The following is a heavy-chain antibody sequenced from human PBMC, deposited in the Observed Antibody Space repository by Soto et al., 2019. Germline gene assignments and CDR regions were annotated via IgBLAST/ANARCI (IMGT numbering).Heavy chain of an antibody. CDR1: GYSFTSYW. V-gene: IGHV5-51*01. J-gene: IGHJ4*02. CDR2: IYPGDSDT. D-gene: IGHD2-8*01. Sequence: GESLKISCKGSGYSFTSYWIGWVRQMPGKGLEWMGIIYPGDSDTRYSPSFQGQVTISADKSISTAYLQWSSLKASDTAMYYCARRHCTNGVCWYYFDYWGQGTLVTVSS. CDR3: ARRHCTNGVCWYYFDY.